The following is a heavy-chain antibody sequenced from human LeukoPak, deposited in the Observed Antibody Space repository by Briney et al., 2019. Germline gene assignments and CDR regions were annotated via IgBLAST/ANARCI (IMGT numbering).Heavy chain of an antibody. CDR3: ARDFGRYSGYDFDF. J-gene: IGHJ4*02. D-gene: IGHD5-12*01. CDR1: GGTFSSYA. Sequence: SVKVSCKASGGTFSSYAISWVRQAPGQGLEWMGRIIPILGIANYAQKFQGRVTITADKSTSTAYMELSSLRSEDTAVYYCARDFGRYSGYDFDFWGQGTLVTVSS. V-gene: IGHV1-69*04. CDR2: IIPILGIA.